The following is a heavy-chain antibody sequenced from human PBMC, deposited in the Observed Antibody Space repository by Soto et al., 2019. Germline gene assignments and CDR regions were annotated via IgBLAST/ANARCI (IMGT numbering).Heavy chain of an antibody. J-gene: IGHJ5*02. CDR3: ARERGAIAARSGFRGWFDP. CDR2: INPSGGST. D-gene: IGHD6-6*01. V-gene: IGHV1-46*01. Sequence: ASVKVSCKASGYTFTSYYMHWVRQAPGQGLEWMGIINPSGGSTSYAQKFQGRVTMTRDTSTSTVYMELSSLRSEDTAVYYCARERGAIAARSGFRGWFDPWGQGTLVTVSS. CDR1: GYTFTSYY.